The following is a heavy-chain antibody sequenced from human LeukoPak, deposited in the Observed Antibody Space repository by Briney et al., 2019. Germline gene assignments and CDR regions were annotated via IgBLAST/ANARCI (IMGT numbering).Heavy chain of an antibody. CDR2: IYHSGST. CDR3: ARGATIAVAGQDDAFDI. J-gene: IGHJ3*02. CDR1: GYSISSGYY. V-gene: IGHV4-38-2*01. Sequence: SETLSLTCAVSGYSISSGYYWGWIRQPPGKGLEWIGSIYHSGSTYYNPSLKSRVTISVDTSKYQFSLKLSSVTAADTAVYYWARGATIAVAGQDDAFDIWGQGTMVTVSS. D-gene: IGHD6-19*01.